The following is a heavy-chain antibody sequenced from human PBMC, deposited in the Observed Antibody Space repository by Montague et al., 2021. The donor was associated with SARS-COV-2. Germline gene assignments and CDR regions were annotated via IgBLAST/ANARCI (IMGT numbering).Heavy chain of an antibody. CDR3: WRSGGP. J-gene: IGHJ5*02. CDR1: GFTFSTYT. Sequence: SLRLSCAASGFTFSTYTMNWVRQAPRKGLEWVSSIGGTTGYIYYADSVKGRFTISRDNAKNALYLQMNSLRADDTAVYYRWRSGGPWGQGTLVTVSS. CDR2: IGGTTGYI. V-gene: IGHV3-21*01. D-gene: IGHD2-15*01.